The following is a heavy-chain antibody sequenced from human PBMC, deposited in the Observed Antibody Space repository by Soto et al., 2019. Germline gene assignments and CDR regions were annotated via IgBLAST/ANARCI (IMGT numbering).Heavy chain of an antibody. J-gene: IGHJ5*02. CDR1: GFTFSSYW. CDR3: AKNGDSSSFAWFDP. Sequence: EVQLVESGGGLVQPGGSLRLSCAASGFTFSSYWMHWVRQAPGKGLVWVSRINSDGSSTSYADSVKGRFTISRDNAKNTLYLQMNSLRAEDTAVYYCAKNGDSSSFAWFDPWGQGTLVTVSS. CDR2: INSDGSST. V-gene: IGHV3-74*01. D-gene: IGHD6-6*01.